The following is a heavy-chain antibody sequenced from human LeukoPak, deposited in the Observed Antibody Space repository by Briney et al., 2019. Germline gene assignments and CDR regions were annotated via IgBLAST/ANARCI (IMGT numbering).Heavy chain of an antibody. J-gene: IGHJ6*03. Sequence: ASVKVSCKASGYTFTGCYMHWVRQAPGQGLEWMGWINPNSGGTHYAQKFQGRVTMTRDTSISTAYMELSSLRSDDTALYYCATGVFCATTTCPGYQHYYYFMDVWGKGTTVTVSS. D-gene: IGHD2-2*01. V-gene: IGHV1-2*02. CDR2: INPNSGGT. CDR1: GYTFTGCY. CDR3: ATGVFCATTTCPGYQHYYYFMDV.